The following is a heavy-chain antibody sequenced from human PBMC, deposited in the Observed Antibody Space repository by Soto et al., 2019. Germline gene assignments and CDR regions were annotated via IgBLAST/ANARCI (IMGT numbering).Heavy chain of an antibody. CDR3: AKWNGGFDY. CDR1: GFTFSSYG. Sequence: RLSCAASGFTFSSYGMHWVRQAPGKGLEWVAVISYDGSYKYYADSVKGRFTISRDNSKNTLYLQMNSLRAEDTAVYYCAKWNGGFDYWGQGTRVTVSS. J-gene: IGHJ4*02. CDR2: ISYDGSYK. V-gene: IGHV3-30*18. D-gene: IGHD3-16*01.